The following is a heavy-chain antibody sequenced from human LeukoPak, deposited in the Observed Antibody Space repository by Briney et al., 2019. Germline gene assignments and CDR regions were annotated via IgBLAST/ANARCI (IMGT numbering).Heavy chain of an antibody. CDR3: ASIGIAAAGKVY. CDR1: GYTFTGYY. V-gene: IGHV1-2*02. Sequence: ASVKVSCKASGYTFTGYYMHWVRQAPGQGLEWMGWINPNSGGTNYAQKFQGRVTMTRDTSTSTVYMELSSLRSEDTAVYYCASIGIAAAGKVYWGQGTLVTVSS. J-gene: IGHJ4*02. CDR2: INPNSGGT. D-gene: IGHD6-13*01.